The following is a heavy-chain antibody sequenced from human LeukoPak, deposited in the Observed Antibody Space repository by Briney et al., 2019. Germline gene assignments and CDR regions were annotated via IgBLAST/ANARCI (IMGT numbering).Heavy chain of an antibody. CDR1: GFTFSSYG. V-gene: IGHV3-30*18. Sequence: GRSLRLSRAASGFTFSSYGMFWVRQAPGKGLEWVAVISYDGSNKYYADSVKGRFTISRDNSKNTLYLQMNSLRAEDTAVYYCAEASLDTDWGVFDYWGQGTLVTVSS. CDR2: ISYDGSNK. D-gene: IGHD7-27*01. CDR3: AEASLDTDWGVFDY. J-gene: IGHJ4*02.